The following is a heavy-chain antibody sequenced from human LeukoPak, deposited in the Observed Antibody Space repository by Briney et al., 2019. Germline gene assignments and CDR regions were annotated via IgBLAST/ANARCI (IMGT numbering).Heavy chain of an antibody. CDR1: GGSISGYY. J-gene: IGHJ5*02. Sequence: SETLSLTCTVSGGSISGYYWSWIRQPPGKGLEWNGYIYSSGTTNYNPSLKSQITISLDTSKNQFSLKLSSVTAADTAVYYCASRRGITIFGVVITWFDPWGQGTLVTVSS. CDR3: ASRRGITIFGVVITWFDP. V-gene: IGHV4-59*01. CDR2: IYSSGTT. D-gene: IGHD3-3*01.